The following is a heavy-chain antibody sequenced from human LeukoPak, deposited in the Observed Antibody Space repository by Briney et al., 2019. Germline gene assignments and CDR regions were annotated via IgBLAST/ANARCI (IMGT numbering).Heavy chain of an antibody. CDR2: INSDGSST. CDR1: GFTFSSYW. D-gene: IGHD2-21*01. Sequence: TGGSLRLSCAASGFTFSSYWMHWVRQAPGKGLVWVSRINSDGSSTSYADSVKGRFTISRDNAKNTLYLQMNSLRAEDTAVYYCARDSYRGGDCLVSGHTQLGFDYWGQGTLVTVSS. CDR3: ARDSYRGGDCLVSGHTQLGFDY. J-gene: IGHJ4*02. V-gene: IGHV3-74*01.